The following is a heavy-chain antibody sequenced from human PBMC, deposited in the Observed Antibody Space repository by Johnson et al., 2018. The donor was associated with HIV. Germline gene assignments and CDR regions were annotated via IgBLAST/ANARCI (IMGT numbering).Heavy chain of an antibody. J-gene: IGHJ3*02. D-gene: IGHD2-15*01. CDR1: GFTFSSYW. CDR3: AVSGVIVVGENAFDI. V-gene: IGHV3-66*02. CDR2: IYSGGST. Sequence: VQLVESGGGLVQPGGSLRLSCAASGFTFSSYWMHWVRQAPGKGLEWVSVIYSGGSTYYADSVEGRFTVSRDNSENTLYLQMNSLRAEDTAVYYCAVSGVIVVGENAFDIWGQGTMVTVSS.